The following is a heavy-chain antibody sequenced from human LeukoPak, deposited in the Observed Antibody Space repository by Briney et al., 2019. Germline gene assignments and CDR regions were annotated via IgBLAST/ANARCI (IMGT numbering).Heavy chain of an antibody. CDR1: GFTFSSYA. D-gene: IGHD5-18*01. CDR3: AKSDTAMLSYPAGSPVVGMDV. CDR2: ISGSGGST. Sequence: PGGSLRLSCAASGFTFSSYAMSWVRQAPGKGLEWVSAISGSGGSTYYADSVKGRFTISRDNSKNTLYLQMNSLRAEDTAVYYCAKSDTAMLSYPAGSPVVGMDVWGQGTTVTVSS. V-gene: IGHV3-23*01. J-gene: IGHJ6*02.